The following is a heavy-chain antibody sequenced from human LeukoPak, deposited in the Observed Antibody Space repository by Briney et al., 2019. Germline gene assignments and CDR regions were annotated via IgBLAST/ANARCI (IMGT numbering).Heavy chain of an antibody. Sequence: SETLSLTCTVSGGSISSYYWSWIRQPPGKGLEWIGYIYYSGSTSYNPSLKSRVTISVDTSKNQFSLKLSSVTAADTAVYYCARDRGTMIVVPFDPWGQGTLVTVSS. J-gene: IGHJ5*02. V-gene: IGHV4-59*12. CDR1: GGSISSYY. CDR2: IYYSGST. D-gene: IGHD3-22*01. CDR3: ARDRGTMIVVPFDP.